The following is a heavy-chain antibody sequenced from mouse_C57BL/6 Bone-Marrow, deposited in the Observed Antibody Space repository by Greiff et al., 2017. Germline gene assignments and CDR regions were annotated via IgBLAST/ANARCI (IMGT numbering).Heavy chain of an antibody. Sequence: QVQLQQSGAELVKPGASVKLSCKASGYTFTSYWMQWVKQRPGQGLEWIGEIAPSASYTTYNQKFKGKATLTVDPSYSTAYMQLSSLISEDSAVYYGASYYGSSYWYVDVWCTGTTVTVSS. CDR1: GYTFTSYW. D-gene: IGHD1-1*01. CDR3: ASYYGSSYWYVDV. CDR2: IAPSASYT. V-gene: IGHV1-50*01. J-gene: IGHJ1*03.